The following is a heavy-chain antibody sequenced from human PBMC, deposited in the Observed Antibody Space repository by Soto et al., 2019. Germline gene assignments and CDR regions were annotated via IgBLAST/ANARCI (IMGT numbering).Heavy chain of an antibody. CDR1: GFTFSSYG. Sequence: GGSRRLSCAASGFTFSSYGMHWVRQAPGKGLEWVAVISYDGSNKYYADSVKGRFTISRDNSKNTLYLQMNSLRAEDTAVYYCAKDLSAGYYYGMDVWGQGTTVTVSS. CDR3: AKDLSAGYYYGMDV. V-gene: IGHV3-30*18. J-gene: IGHJ6*02. CDR2: ISYDGSNK.